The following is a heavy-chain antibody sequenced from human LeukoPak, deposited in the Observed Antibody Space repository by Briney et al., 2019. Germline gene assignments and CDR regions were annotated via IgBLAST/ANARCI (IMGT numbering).Heavy chain of an antibody. D-gene: IGHD6-19*01. CDR3: ARGPGIAVAPLQH. CDR1: GFTFSSHS. V-gene: IGHV3-21*01. Sequence: GGSLRLSCAASGFTFSSHSINWVRQAPGKGLEWVSSISGDSSYIYYADSVRGRFTISRDNAKNSMYLQMTSLRAEDTAMYYCARGPGIAVAPLQHWGQGTLVTVPS. CDR2: ISGDSSYI. J-gene: IGHJ1*01.